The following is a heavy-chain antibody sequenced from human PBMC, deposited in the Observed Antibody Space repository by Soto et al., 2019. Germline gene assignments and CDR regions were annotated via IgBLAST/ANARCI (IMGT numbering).Heavy chain of an antibody. CDR3: ARHIYNQGFEYYFDS. CDR2: INHSGST. CDR1: GGSFCGYY. Sequence: PSETLSLTCAVYGGSFCGYYWSWIRQPPGKGLEWIGEINHSGSTNYNPSLKSRVTISVDTSKNQISLKLSSVTAADTAVYYCARHIYNQGFEYYFDSWGQGTLVTVSS. V-gene: IGHV4-34*01. J-gene: IGHJ4*02. D-gene: IGHD1-1*01.